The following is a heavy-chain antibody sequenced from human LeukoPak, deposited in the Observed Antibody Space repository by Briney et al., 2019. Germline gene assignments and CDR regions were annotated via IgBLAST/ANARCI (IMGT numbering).Heavy chain of an antibody. CDR2: ISAGRSSI. D-gene: IGHD3-22*01. Sequence: GGSLRLSCAASGFTFSSYSMNWVRKAPGKGLEWVSSISAGRSSIYYADSVKGRFIISRDNAKNSLYLQMNSLRAEDTAMYYCARGASRNYYDSSGYRLLFDYWGQGTLVTVSS. CDR3: ARGASRNYYDSSGYRLLFDY. V-gene: IGHV3-21*01. CDR1: GFTFSSYS. J-gene: IGHJ4*02.